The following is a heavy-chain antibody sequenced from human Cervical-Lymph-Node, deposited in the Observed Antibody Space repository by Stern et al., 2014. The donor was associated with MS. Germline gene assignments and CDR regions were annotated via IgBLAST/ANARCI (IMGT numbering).Heavy chain of an antibody. V-gene: IGHV5-51*01. D-gene: IGHD4-17*01. CDR1: GYSFTANW. Sequence: MQLVQSGAEVKKPGESLKISWKGSGYSFTANWIAWVRQMPGKVLEWMGITYPGESDPRYSPSFQREVTISADKTISSAYLQWSSLKATDTAMYYCARDYGDYAFDYWGQGTLVTVSS. CDR3: ARDYGDYAFDY. CDR2: TYPGESDP. J-gene: IGHJ4*02.